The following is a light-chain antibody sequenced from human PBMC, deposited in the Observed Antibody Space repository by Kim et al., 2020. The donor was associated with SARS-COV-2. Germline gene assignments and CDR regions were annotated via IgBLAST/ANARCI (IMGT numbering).Light chain of an antibody. CDR2: GAS. CDR3: QQYDDWPPWT. V-gene: IGKV3-15*01. CDR1: QSVRSN. Sequence: PGERATLSCRASQSVRSNVAWYQQKPGQAPRLLIYGASTRATGIPARFSGSGSGTEFTLTISSLQSEDLAVYHCQQYDDWPPWTFGQGTKVDIK. J-gene: IGKJ1*01.